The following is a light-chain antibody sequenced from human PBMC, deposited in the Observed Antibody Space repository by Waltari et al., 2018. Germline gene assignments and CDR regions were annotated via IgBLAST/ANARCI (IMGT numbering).Light chain of an antibody. CDR1: SSDVGGYKY. CDR2: EVS. Sequence: QSALTQPASVSGSPGQSITIPCTGTSSDVGGYKYVPWYQQHPGKAPKLMIYEVSNRPSGISSRFSGSKSGNMASLTISGLQAEDEADYYCSSYASSSTLWVFGGGTKLTVL. J-gene: IGLJ3*02. CDR3: SSYASSSTLWV. V-gene: IGLV2-14*01.